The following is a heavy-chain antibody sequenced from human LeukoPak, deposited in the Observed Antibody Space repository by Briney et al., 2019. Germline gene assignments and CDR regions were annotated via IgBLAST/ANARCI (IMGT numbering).Heavy chain of an antibody. D-gene: IGHD2-21*01. J-gene: IGHJ3*02. CDR1: GYSFTSYW. Sequence: GESLKISCKGSGYSFTSYWIGWVRQMPGKGLEWMGIISPGDSDTRYSPSFQGQVTISADKSISTAYLQWSSLKASDTAMYYCARRIVVVNEAFDIWGQGTMVTVSS. CDR3: ARRIVVVNEAFDI. CDR2: ISPGDSDT. V-gene: IGHV5-51*01.